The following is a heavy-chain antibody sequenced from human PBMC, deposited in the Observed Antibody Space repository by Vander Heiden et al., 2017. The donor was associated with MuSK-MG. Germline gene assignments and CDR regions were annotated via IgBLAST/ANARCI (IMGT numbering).Heavy chain of an antibody. CDR1: GFTFSSYS. CDR2: ISSSSSYI. J-gene: IGHJ5*02. Sequence: EVQLVESRGGLVKPGGSLRLSCAASGFTFSSYSMNWVRQAPGKGLEWVSSISSSSSYIYYADSVKGRFTISRDNAKNSLYLQMNSLRAEDTAVYYCARGVAAAGTNWFDPWGQGTLVTVSS. CDR3: ARGVAAAGTNWFDP. V-gene: IGHV3-21*01. D-gene: IGHD6-13*01.